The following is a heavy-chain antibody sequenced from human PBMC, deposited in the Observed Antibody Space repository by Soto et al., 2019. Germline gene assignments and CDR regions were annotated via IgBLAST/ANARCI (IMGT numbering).Heavy chain of an antibody. J-gene: IGHJ4*02. D-gene: IGHD3-16*01. CDR2: ISYGGSS. Sequence: SETLSLTCTVSGGSMSSHYWTWLRQPPGKGLEWIGYISYGGSSYYNPSLKSRVTISADTSRNQFSLRLTSVIAADTAVYFCARADPDASVGFWGQGTLVTVSS. V-gene: IGHV4-59*11. CDR1: GGSMSSHY. CDR3: ARADPDASVGF.